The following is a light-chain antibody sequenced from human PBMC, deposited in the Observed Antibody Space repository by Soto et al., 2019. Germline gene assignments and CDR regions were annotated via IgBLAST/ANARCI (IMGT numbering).Light chain of an antibody. CDR3: QQYNSYTWT. CDR1: QSIRSW. J-gene: IGKJ1*01. CDR2: DAS. V-gene: IGKV1-5*01. Sequence: DIQMTQSPSILSSSLGDRVTITCRASQSIRSWLAWYQQKPGKAPKLLIYDASSLESGVPSRFSVSGSGTEFTLTITRLQTDDSATYYCQQYNSYTWTFGQGTKVDIK.